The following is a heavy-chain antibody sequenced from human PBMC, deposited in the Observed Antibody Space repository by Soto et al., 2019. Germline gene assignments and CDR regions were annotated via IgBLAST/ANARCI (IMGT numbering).Heavy chain of an antibody. CDR2: IYYSGST. Sequence: SETLSLTCTVSGGSISSSSYYWGWIRQPPGKGLEWIGSIYYSGSTYYNPSLKCRVTISVDTSKNQFSLKLSSVTAADTAVYYCASSHAGAHITAAVHWGQGTLVTVSS. D-gene: IGHD6-13*01. CDR1: GGSISSSSYY. CDR3: ASSHAGAHITAAVH. J-gene: IGHJ4*02. V-gene: IGHV4-39*01.